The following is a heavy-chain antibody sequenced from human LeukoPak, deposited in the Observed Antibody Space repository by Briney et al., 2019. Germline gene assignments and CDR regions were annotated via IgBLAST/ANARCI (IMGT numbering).Heavy chain of an antibody. CDR2: IYPGDSDT. D-gene: IGHD1-26*01. CDR1: GYSFTSYW. V-gene: IGHV5-51*03. Sequence: GESLKISCKGSGYSFTSYWIGWVRQMPGKGLEWMGTIYPGDSDTRYSPSFQGQVTISADKSISTAYLQWSSLKASDTAMYYCARLSGSYYDIGWYFDYWGQGTLVTVSS. CDR3: ARLSGSYYDIGWYFDY. J-gene: IGHJ4*02.